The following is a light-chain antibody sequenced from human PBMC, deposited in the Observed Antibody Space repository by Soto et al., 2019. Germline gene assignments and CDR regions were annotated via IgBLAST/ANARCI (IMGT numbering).Light chain of an antibody. Sequence: QSALAQPASVSGSPGQSITISCTGTSSVIGGYNHVSWYQQYPGKAPKLMIYDVSNRPSGVSNRFSGSKSGNTASLTISGLQAEDEADYYCSSFTSRSTLVFGGRTKLTVL. CDR1: SSVIGGYNH. CDR3: SSFTSRSTLV. CDR2: DVS. J-gene: IGLJ2*01. V-gene: IGLV2-14*01.